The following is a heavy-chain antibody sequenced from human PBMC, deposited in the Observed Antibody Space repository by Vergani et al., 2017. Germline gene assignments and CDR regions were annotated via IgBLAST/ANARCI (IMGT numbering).Heavy chain of an antibody. V-gene: IGHV3-33*01. J-gene: IGHJ4*02. D-gene: IGHD3-10*01. CDR1: GFTFSSYG. CDR3: ARDRGRLLWFGELSPFDY. CDR2: IWYDGSNK. Sequence: QVQLVESGGGVVQPGRSLRLSCAASGFTFSSYGMHWVRQAPGKGLEWVAVIWYDGSNKYYADSVKGRFTISRDNSKNTLYLQMNSLRAEDTAVYYYARDRGRLLWFGELSPFDYWGQGTLVTVSS.